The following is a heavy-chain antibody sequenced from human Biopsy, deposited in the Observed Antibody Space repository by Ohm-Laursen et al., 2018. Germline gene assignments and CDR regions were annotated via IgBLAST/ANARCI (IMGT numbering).Heavy chain of an antibody. CDR1: GGPIDSYY. CDR3: ASAGYNPDWNFDL. V-gene: IGHV4-59*12. CDR2: IYFTGRT. D-gene: IGHD5-24*01. Sequence: SETLSLTCTISGGPIDSYYWSWIRQPPGKALEWIGYIYFTGRTSYNPSLKSRVTMSVNTSKKQFSLRLSSVTAAGTAVYYCASAGYNPDWNFDLWGRGTRVTVSS. J-gene: IGHJ2*01.